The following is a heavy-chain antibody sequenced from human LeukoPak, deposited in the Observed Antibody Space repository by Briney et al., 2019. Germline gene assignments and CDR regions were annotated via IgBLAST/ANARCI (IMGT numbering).Heavy chain of an antibody. J-gene: IGHJ4*02. CDR3: CRMGAGATTHFDY. CDR2: ISSDGDNA. V-gene: IGHV3-30-3*01. CDR1: GFPFSTYA. D-gene: IGHD3-16*01. Sequence: GGSLRLSCATSGFPFSTYAMHWVRQAPGKGLEWVAVISSDGDNAYYADSLKGRFTISRDDFKNTVHLLMNSMRIEDTAKYYCCRMGAGATTHFDYWGQGTLVTVST.